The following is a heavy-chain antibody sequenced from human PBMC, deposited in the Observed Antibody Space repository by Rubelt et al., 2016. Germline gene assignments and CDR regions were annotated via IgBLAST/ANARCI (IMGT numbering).Heavy chain of an antibody. D-gene: IGHD6-13*01. CDR2: ISAYNGNT. V-gene: IGHV1-18*01. J-gene: IGHJ4*02. CDR1: GYTFSKYG. CDR3: ARDTRYSSSSNFDY. Sequence: QVQLVQSGAEVKKSGASVKVSCKASGYTFSKYGISWVRQAPGQGLEWMGWISAYNGNTNYAQKLQGRVTTTTDTSTSTAYMELRSLRSDDTAVYYCARDTRYSSSSNFDYWGQGTLVTVSS.